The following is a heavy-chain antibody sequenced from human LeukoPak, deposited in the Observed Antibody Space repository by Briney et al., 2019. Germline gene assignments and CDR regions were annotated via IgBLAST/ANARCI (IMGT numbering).Heavy chain of an antibody. J-gene: IGHJ5*02. D-gene: IGHD1-14*01. CDR2: MHPNSDDT. V-gene: IGHV1-8*01. CDR1: GYTFSTYE. CDR3: TRGPRNDP. Sequence: ASVKVSCKTSGYTFSTYEINWVRQAAGQELEWMGWMHPNSDDTDYAQKFQGRVTMTRDTSINTVYMELTSLRSEDTAVYYCTRGPRNDPWGQGTLVTVSS.